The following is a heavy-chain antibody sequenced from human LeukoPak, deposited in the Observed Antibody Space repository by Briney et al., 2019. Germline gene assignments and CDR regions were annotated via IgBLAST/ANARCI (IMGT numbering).Heavy chain of an antibody. CDR3: ARESYSSGWWKAKALGAFDI. CDR1: GFTFSSYA. CDR2: ISSNGGST. J-gene: IGHJ3*02. Sequence: PGGSLRLSCAASGFTFSSYAMHWVRQAPGKGLEYVSAISSNGGSTYYANSVKGRFTISRDNSKNTLYLQMGSLRAEDMAVYYCARESYSSGWWKAKALGAFDIWGQGTMVTVSS. D-gene: IGHD6-19*01. V-gene: IGHV3-64*01.